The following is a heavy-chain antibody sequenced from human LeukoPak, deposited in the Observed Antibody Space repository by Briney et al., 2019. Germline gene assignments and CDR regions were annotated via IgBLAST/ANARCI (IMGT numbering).Heavy chain of an antibody. Sequence: ASVKVSCKASGGTFSSYAISWVRQAPGQGLEWMGGIIPIFGTANYAQKFQGRVTITTDEPTSTAYMELSSLRSEDTAVYYCASRPYDSSGYYYIPFDYWGQGTLVTVSS. CDR3: ASRPYDSSGYYYIPFDY. V-gene: IGHV1-69*05. D-gene: IGHD3-22*01. J-gene: IGHJ4*02. CDR1: GGTFSSYA. CDR2: IIPIFGTA.